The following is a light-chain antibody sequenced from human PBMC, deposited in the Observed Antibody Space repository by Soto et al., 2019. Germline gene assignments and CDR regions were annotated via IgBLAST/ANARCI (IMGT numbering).Light chain of an antibody. CDR3: TSCITANTRCV. CDR1: SSDIGRYNY. V-gene: IGLV2-14*01. Sequence: QSALTQPASVSGSPGQSITICCTGTSSDIGRYNYVSWFQQHPGKVPTLVIFEVNYRPSGVSDRFSGSKSGNTASLTITGLQAEDEADYYCTSCITANTRCVFGSGTKVTVL. J-gene: IGLJ1*01. CDR2: EVN.